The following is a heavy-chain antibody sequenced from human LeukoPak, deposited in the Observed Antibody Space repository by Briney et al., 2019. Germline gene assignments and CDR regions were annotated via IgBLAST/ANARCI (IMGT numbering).Heavy chain of an antibody. D-gene: IGHD3-10*01. CDR1: GGSIRSSYYY. V-gene: IGHV4-39*02. Sequence: PSETLSLTCTVSGGSIRSSYYYWGWIRQPPGKGLEWIGSIYDSGSTYYNPSLKSRVTISVDTSKNQFSLKLNSVTAADTAVYYCARDRGYGVVRWFDPWGQGTLVTVSS. CDR3: ARDRGYGVVRWFDP. J-gene: IGHJ5*02. CDR2: IYDSGST.